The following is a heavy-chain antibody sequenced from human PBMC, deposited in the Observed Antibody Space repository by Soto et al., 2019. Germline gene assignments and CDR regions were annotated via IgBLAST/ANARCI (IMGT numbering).Heavy chain of an antibody. Sequence: QVQLVQSGAEVKKPGASVKVSCKASGYTFTSYGISWVRQAPGQGLEWMGWISAYNGNTNYARKLQGRVTMTTDTSTSTDYMALRSLRSDDTAVYYCAREYCSSNSCFLDYWGQGTLVTVSS. J-gene: IGHJ4*02. V-gene: IGHV1-18*01. CDR1: GYTFTSYG. CDR2: ISAYNGNT. D-gene: IGHD2-2*01. CDR3: AREYCSSNSCFLDY.